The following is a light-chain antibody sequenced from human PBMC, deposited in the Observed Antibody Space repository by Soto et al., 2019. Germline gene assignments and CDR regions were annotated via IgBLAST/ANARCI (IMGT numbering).Light chain of an antibody. CDR2: GAS. V-gene: IGKV3-20*01. CDR1: QSVTSNY. CDR3: QQYGRSPLLYT. Sequence: EIVLTQSPGTLSLSPGERATLSCRASQSVTSNYLAWYQQKPGQAPRLLIYGASTRAAGVPDRFSGSGSGTDVTLTISRLEPEDFAVYYCQQYGRSPLLYTFGQGTKVGVK. J-gene: IGKJ2*01.